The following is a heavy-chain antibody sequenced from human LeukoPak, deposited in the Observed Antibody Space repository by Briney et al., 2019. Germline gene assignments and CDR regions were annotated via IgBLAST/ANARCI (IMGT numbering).Heavy chain of an antibody. CDR2: MNPNSGNT. J-gene: IGHJ6*03. V-gene: IGHV1-8*01. D-gene: IGHD4-11*01. CDR1: GYTFTSYD. Sequence: ASVKVSCKASGYTFTSYDINWVRQATGQGLEWMGWMNPNSGNTGYAQKFQGRVTMTRNTSISTAYMELSSLRSDDTAIYYCARGSTKVTSVIHMDVWGKGTTVTVSS. CDR3: ARGSTKVTSVIHMDV.